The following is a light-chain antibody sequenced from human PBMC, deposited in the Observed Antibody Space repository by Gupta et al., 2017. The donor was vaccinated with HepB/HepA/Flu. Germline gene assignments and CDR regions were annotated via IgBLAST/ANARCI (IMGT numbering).Light chain of an antibody. V-gene: IGLV3-21*02. J-gene: IGLJ2*01. CDR2: EDR. Sequence: YVLTQPPSVSVAPGETATITCGGNNIATKSVHWYQQKPGQAPVLVVYEDRDRPSGIPERFSGYNSKNTATLTISRVEAGDEADYYCQGWERDGDHQIFGGGTKLTVL. CDR1: NIATKS. CDR3: QGWERDGDHQI.